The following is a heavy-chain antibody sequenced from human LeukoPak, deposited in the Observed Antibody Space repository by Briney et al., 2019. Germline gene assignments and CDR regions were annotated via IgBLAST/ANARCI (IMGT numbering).Heavy chain of an antibody. CDR1: LGTVSSYA. CDR3: ARVVDYYDSSGRSPKDNYYYYMDV. Sequence: SVKVSCKASLGTVSSYAISWVRQAPGQGLEWMGGIIPIFGTANYAQKFQGRVTITADESTSTAYMELSSLRSEDTAVYYCARVVDYYDSSGRSPKDNYYYYMDVWGKGTTVTVSS. D-gene: IGHD3-22*01. V-gene: IGHV1-69*13. J-gene: IGHJ6*03. CDR2: IIPIFGTA.